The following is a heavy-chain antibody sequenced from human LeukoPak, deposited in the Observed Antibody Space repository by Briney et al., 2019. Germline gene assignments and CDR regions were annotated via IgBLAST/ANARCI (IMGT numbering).Heavy chain of an antibody. CDR2: ISAYNGNT. V-gene: IGHV1-18*01. D-gene: IGHD1-1*01. Sequence: GASVKVSCKASGYTFTSYAMHWVRQAPGQRLEWMGWISAYNGNTNYAQKLQGRVTMTTDTSTSTAYMELRSLRSDDTAVYYCARERAGDGTGFDYWGQGTLVTVSS. J-gene: IGHJ4*02. CDR1: GYTFTSYA. CDR3: ARERAGDGTGFDY.